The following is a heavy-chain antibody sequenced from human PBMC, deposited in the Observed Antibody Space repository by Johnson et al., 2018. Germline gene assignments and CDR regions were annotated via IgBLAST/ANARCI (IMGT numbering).Heavy chain of an antibody. Sequence: VQLQESGAGLLKPSETVSLTCVVSGGSFSDSYCHWVRQAPGKGLEWVSGLSSSAGSTYYADSVKGRFTISRDNSKNTLNLQMNSLRLEDTAVFYCAREAQPTRDGFDIWGQGTMVTVSS. CDR2: LSSSAGST. J-gene: IGHJ3*02. V-gene: IGHV3-23*01. CDR1: GGSFSDSY. CDR3: AREAQPTRDGFDI.